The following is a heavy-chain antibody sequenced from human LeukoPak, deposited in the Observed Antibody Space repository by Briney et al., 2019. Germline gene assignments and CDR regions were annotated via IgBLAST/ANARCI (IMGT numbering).Heavy chain of an antibody. D-gene: IGHD4-17*01. CDR3: ARGRRRYGDIQRHFDY. Sequence: PSETLSLTCAVYGGSFSGYYWSWIRQPPGKWLEWIGEINHSGSTNYNPSLKSRVTISVDTSKNQFSLKLSSVTTADTAVYYCARGRRRYGDIQRHFDYWGQGTLVTVSS. J-gene: IGHJ4*02. CDR2: INHSGST. V-gene: IGHV4-34*01. CDR1: GGSFSGYY.